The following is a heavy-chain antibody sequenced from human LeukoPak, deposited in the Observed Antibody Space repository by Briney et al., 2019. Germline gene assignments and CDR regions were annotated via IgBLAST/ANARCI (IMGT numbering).Heavy chain of an antibody. D-gene: IGHD4-17*01. V-gene: IGHV3-23*01. Sequence: TGGSLRLSCAASGFTFSSYAMSWVRQAPGKGLAWVSTISGGSGSTYCADSVKGRFTISRDNSKNTLYLQMNSLRDEDTAVYYCAKAMTTVTTGDYWGQGALVIVSS. J-gene: IGHJ4*02. CDR1: GFTFSSYA. CDR3: AKAMTTVTTGDY. CDR2: ISGGSGST.